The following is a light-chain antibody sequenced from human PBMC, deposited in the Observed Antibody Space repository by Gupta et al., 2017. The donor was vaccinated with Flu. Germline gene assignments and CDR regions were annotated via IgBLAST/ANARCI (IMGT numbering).Light chain of an antibody. V-gene: IGKV4-1*01. CDR3: QQYYSYPLT. Sequence: SPAVRATSNDKTTHTVLAAYHDNNALAWYQQKPGQTPTLLIYCASTRFSGVPDRFSGSGSGTEFTLTIDSLQAEDFAVYYCQQYYSYPLTFGQGTRVDIK. CDR2: CAS. CDR1: HTVLAAYHDNNA. J-gene: IGKJ1*01.